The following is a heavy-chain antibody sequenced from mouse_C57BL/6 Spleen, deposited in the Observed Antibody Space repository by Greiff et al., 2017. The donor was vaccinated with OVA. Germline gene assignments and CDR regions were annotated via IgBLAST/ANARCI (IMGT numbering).Heavy chain of an antibody. CDR2: IDPSDSET. CDR3: ARGWDQYYFDY. V-gene: IGHV1-52*01. J-gene: IGHJ2*01. CDR1: GYTFTSYW. Sequence: QVQLQQPGAELVRPGSSVKLSCKASGYTFTSYWMHWVKQRPIQGLEWIGNIDPSDSETHYNQKFKDKATLTVDKSSSTAYMQLSSLTSEDSAVYYCARGWDQYYFDYWGQGTTLTVSS. D-gene: IGHD4-1*01.